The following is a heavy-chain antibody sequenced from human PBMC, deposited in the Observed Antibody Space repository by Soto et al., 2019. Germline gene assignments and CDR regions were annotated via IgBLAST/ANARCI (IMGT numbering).Heavy chain of an antibody. V-gene: IGHV4-30-4*01. Sequence: ASETLSLTCTVSGGSISSGDYYWSWIRQPPGKGLEWIGYIYYSGSTYYNPSLMSRVTISVDTSKNQFSLKLSSVTAAGTAVYYCARCASSCSLGFWGQGTLVTVSS. J-gene: IGHJ4*02. D-gene: IGHD2-15*01. CDR1: GGSISSGDYY. CDR3: ARCASSCSLGF. CDR2: IYYSGST.